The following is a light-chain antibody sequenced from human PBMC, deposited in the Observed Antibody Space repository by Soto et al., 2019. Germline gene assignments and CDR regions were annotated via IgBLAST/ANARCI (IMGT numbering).Light chain of an antibody. J-gene: IGKJ5*01. Sequence: VLTRSPVTLSICPGETATLSCRASQSFRGLLAWYQQKPGQAPRLLIYDAYNRATGIPPRFSGSGSGTDFTLTISSLEPEDSAVYYCQQRHMWPITFGQGTRLEIK. CDR1: QSFRGL. CDR3: QQRHMWPIT. CDR2: DAY. V-gene: IGKV3-11*01.